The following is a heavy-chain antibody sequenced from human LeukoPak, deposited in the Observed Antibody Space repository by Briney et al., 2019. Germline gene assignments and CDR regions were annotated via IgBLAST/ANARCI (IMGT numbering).Heavy chain of an antibody. CDR2: IIPIFGTA. CDR1: GGTFSSYA. Sequence: SVKVSCKASGGTFSSYAISWVRQAPGQGLEWMGGIIPIFGTANYAQKFQGRVTITADKSTSAAYMELSSLRSEDTAVYYCARGDILTGYRYYFDYWGQGTLVTVSS. CDR3: ARGDILTGYRYYFDY. D-gene: IGHD3-9*01. J-gene: IGHJ4*02. V-gene: IGHV1-69*06.